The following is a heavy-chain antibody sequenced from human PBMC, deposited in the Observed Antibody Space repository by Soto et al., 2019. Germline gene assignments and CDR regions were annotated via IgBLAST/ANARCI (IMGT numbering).Heavy chain of an antibody. J-gene: IGHJ4*02. V-gene: IGHV4-61*01. CDR1: GGSVSSGSYY. D-gene: IGHD5-18*01. CDR3: ARDGDGYSY. Sequence: QVQLQESGPGLVKPSETLSLTCTVSGGSVSSGSYYWSWIRQPPGKGLEWIGYIYSSGSTSYNPSLKSRVTISVDTSKNQFSLTLSSVTAADTAVYYCARDGDGYSYWGQGTLVTVSS. CDR2: IYSSGST.